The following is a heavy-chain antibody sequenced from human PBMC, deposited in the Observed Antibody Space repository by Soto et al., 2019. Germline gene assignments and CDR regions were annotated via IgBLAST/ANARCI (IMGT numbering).Heavy chain of an antibody. V-gene: IGHV3-11*01. CDR1: GFSFGDYY. CDR3: ARDFCSSASCLGRFDP. Sequence: QVHLVESGGGLVKPGGSLRLSCVGSGFSFGDYYMFWLRQAPGQGLEWVSYISSSGYNTYYADSVKGRFTISRDNVKDSLYLQMNSRRPEDTALYFCARDFCSSASCLGRFDPWGQGTQVTVSS. J-gene: IGHJ5*02. CDR2: ISSSGYNT. D-gene: IGHD2-2*01.